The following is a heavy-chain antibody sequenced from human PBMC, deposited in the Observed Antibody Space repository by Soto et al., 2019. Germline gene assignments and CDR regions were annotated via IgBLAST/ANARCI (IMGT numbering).Heavy chain of an antibody. CDR1: GYTFSHYG. V-gene: IGHV1-18*04. J-gene: IGHJ4*02. CDR3: AKGRNYDYVWGSYLAH. CDR2: TSADNDDT. Sequence: ASVKVSCKASGYTFSHYGISWVRQAPGQGLEWMAWTSADNDDTNYAEKLQGRVTLTTDTSTGTAYMELRSLRSDDTAVYYCAKGRNYDYVWGSYLAHWGQGTLVTVSS. D-gene: IGHD3-16*01.